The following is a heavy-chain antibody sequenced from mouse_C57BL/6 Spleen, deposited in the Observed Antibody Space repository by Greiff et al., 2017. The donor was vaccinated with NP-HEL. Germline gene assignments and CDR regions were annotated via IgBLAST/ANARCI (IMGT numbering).Heavy chain of an antibody. CDR2: IHPNSGST. Sequence: QVQLQQPGAELVKPGASVKLSCKASGYTFTSYWMHWVKQRPGQGLEWIGMIHPNSGSTNYNEKFKSKATLTVDKSSSTAYMQLSSLTSEDSAVYYCARSRDYDRGAWFTYWCQGTLVTVSA. D-gene: IGHD2-4*01. V-gene: IGHV1-64*01. J-gene: IGHJ3*01. CDR1: GYTFTSYW. CDR3: ARSRDYDRGAWFTY.